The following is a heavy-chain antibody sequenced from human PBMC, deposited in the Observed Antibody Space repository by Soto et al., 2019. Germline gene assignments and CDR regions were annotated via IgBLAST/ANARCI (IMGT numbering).Heavy chain of an antibody. CDR2: ISYDGSNK. V-gene: IGHV3-30-3*01. D-gene: IGHD6-19*01. CDR3: ARDSSGWYNWFDP. CDR1: GFTFSSYA. Sequence: GGSLRLSCAASGFTFSSYAMHWVRQAPGKGLEWVAVISYDGSNKYYADSVKGRFTISRDNSKNTLYLQMNSLRAENTAVYYCARDSSGWYNWFDPRGQGTLVTVPS. J-gene: IGHJ5*02.